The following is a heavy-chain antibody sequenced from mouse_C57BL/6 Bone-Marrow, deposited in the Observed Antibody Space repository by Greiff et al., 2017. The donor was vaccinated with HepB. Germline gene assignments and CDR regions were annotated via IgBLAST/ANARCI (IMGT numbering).Heavy chain of an antibody. J-gene: IGHJ2*01. Sequence: VKLMESGAELVRPGTSVKVSCKASGYAFTNYLIEWVKQRPGQGLEWIGVINPGSGGTNYNEKFKGKATLTADKSSSTAYMQLSSLTSEDSAVYFCARYYGSSYGGFFDYWGQGTTLTVSS. CDR2: INPGSGGT. CDR3: ARYYGSSYGGFFDY. D-gene: IGHD1-1*01. CDR1: GYAFTNYL. V-gene: IGHV1-54*01.